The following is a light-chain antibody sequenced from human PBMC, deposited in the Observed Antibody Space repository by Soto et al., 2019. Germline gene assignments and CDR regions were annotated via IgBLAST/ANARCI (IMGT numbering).Light chain of an antibody. Sequence: DIVLTHSPGTLSLSPGERATLSCRASQSVSSNYLAGYQQKPGQAPRLLIHGASTRATGVPDSFSGSGSVTGFTLTISRLETEDFAVYDCQQYGSLSWTFGQGTKVEIK. CDR3: QQYGSLSWT. CDR2: GAS. CDR1: QSVSSNY. V-gene: IGKV3-20*01. J-gene: IGKJ1*01.